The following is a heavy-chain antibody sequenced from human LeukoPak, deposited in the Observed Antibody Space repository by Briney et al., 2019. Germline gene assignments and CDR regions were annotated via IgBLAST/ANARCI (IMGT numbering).Heavy chain of an antibody. CDR3: ARDRDLDY. J-gene: IGHJ4*02. V-gene: IGHV3-30-3*01. CDR2: ISYDGSNK. D-gene: IGHD3-10*01. CDR1: GFTFSSYV. Sequence: GGSLRLSCAASGFTFSSYVMHWVRQAPGKGLEWVAVISYDGSNKYYADSVKGRFTISRDNSKNTLYLQMNSLRAEDTAVYYCARDRDLDYWGQGTLVTVSS.